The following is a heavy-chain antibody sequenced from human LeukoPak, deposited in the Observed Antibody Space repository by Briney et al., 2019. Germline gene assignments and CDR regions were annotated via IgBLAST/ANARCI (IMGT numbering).Heavy chain of an antibody. CDR1: GYTFTSYY. Sequence: GASVKVSCKASGYTFTSYYMHWVRQAPGQGLEWMGIINPSGGSTSYAQKFQGRVTMTRDTSTSTVYMELSSLRSEDTAVYYCAKDPVLRFLFDYWGQGTLVTVSS. CDR3: AKDPVLRFLFDY. CDR2: INPSGGST. V-gene: IGHV1-46*01. D-gene: IGHD3-3*01. J-gene: IGHJ4*02.